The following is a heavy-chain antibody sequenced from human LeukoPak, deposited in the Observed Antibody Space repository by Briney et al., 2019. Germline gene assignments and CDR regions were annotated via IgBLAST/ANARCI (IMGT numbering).Heavy chain of an antibody. CDR2: IIPIFGTA. Sequence: ASVKVSCKASGGTFSSYAISWVRQAPGQGLEWMGRIIPIFGTANYAQKFQGRVTITTDESTSTAYMELSSLRSEGTAVYYCARDRYSSSWTSPFDPWGQGTLVTVSS. J-gene: IGHJ5*02. CDR1: GGTFSSYA. V-gene: IGHV1-69*05. CDR3: ARDRYSSSWTSPFDP. D-gene: IGHD6-13*01.